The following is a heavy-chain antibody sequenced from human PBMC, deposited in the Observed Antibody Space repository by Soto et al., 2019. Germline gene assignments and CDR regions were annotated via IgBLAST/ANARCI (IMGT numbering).Heavy chain of an antibody. V-gene: IGHV4-39*01. CDR2: IYYSGST. CDR1: GGSISSSSYY. Sequence: QLQLQESGPGLVKPSETLSLTCTVSGGSISSSSYYWGWIRQPPGKGLEWIGSIYYSGSTYYNPSLKSRVTISVDTSKNQFSLKLSSVTAADTAVYYCARLGRIGGFGELLYGDVDYWGQGTLVTVSS. D-gene: IGHD3-10*01. J-gene: IGHJ4*02. CDR3: ARLGRIGGFGELLYGDVDY.